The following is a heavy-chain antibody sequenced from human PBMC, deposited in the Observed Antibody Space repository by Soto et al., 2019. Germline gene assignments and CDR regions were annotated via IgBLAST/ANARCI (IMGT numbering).Heavy chain of an antibody. J-gene: IGHJ4*02. CDR1: GDSFTGFW. Sequence: GESLKISCKVSGDSFTGFWIGWVRQMPGKGLEWLGSIYPRDSDTRYSPSFQGQVTISADKSLSTAYLQWNSLQASDTAIYYCARQHPLDSRVWYTWGQGTLVTVSS. CDR2: IYPRDSDT. CDR3: ARQHPLDSRVWYT. V-gene: IGHV5-51*01. D-gene: IGHD6-19*01.